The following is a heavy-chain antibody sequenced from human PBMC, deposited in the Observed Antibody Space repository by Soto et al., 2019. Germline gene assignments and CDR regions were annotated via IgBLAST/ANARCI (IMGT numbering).Heavy chain of an antibody. J-gene: IGHJ5*02. Sequence: VQLVQSGAEVRKPGASVKVSCKASGYNFNSHDINWVRQAAGQGLEWMGWMYPNSANTGYAQKFQGRVNMTMDTSTSTAYMELSSLISDDTAVYYCARSRYNWKGFDPWGQGTLVTVSS. CDR1: GYNFNSHD. CDR2: MYPNSANT. V-gene: IGHV1-8*01. CDR3: ARSRYNWKGFDP. D-gene: IGHD1-20*01.